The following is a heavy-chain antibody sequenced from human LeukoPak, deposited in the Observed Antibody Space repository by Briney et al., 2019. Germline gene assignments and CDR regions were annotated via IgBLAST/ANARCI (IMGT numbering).Heavy chain of an antibody. J-gene: IGHJ4*02. D-gene: IGHD3-22*01. CDR3: AKDLGGVTMIVVDFRRYKRGFDY. CDR1: GFTFSSYS. V-gene: IGHV3-21*01. CDR2: ISSSSSYI. Sequence: PGGSLRLSCAASGFTFSSYSMNWVRQAPGKGLEWVSSISSSSSYIYYADSVKGRFTISRDNSKNTLYLQMNSLRAEDTAVYYCAKDLGGVTMIVVDFRRYKRGFDYWGQGTLVTVSS.